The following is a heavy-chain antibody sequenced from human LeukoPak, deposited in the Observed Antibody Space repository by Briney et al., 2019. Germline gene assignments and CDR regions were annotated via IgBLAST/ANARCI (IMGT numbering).Heavy chain of an antibody. V-gene: IGHV4-59*01. CDR1: GGSISSYY. Sequence: SETLSLTCTVSGGSISSYYWSWIRQPPGKGLEWIGYIYYSGSTNYNPSLKSRVTISVDTSKNQFCLKLSSVTAADTAVYYCARGAAAGTLFDYWGQGTLVTVSS. D-gene: IGHD6-13*01. J-gene: IGHJ4*02. CDR2: IYYSGST. CDR3: ARGAAAGTLFDY.